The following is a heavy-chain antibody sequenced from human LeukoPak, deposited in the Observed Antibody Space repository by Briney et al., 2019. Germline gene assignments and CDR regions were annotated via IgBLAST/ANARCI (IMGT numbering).Heavy chain of an antibody. D-gene: IGHD3-3*01. J-gene: IGHJ4*02. Sequence: ASVKVSCKASGYTFTGYYMHWVRQAPGQGLEWMGWINPNSGGTNYAQKYQGRVTMTRDTSISTAYMELSRLRSDDTAVYYCARTPTIFGVVPRFDYWGQGTLVTVSS. CDR1: GYTFTGYY. CDR3: ARTPTIFGVVPRFDY. CDR2: INPNSGGT. V-gene: IGHV1-2*02.